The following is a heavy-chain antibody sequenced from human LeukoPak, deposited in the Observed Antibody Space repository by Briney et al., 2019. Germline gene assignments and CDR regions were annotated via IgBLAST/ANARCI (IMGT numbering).Heavy chain of an antibody. CDR2: IRYDGSNK. V-gene: IGHV3-30*02. CDR1: GFTFSSYG. J-gene: IGHJ5*02. Sequence: GGSLRLSCAASGFTFSSYGMHWVRQAPGKGLEWVAFIRYDGSNKYYADSVKGRFTISRDNSKNTLYLQMNSLRAEDTAVYYCAKDVRRVSWFDPWGQGTLVTVSS. CDR3: AKDVRRVSWFDP.